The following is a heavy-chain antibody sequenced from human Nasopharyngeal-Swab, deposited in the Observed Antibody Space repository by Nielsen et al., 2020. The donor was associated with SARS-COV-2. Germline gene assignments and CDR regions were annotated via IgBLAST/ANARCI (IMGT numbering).Heavy chain of an antibody. Sequence: GESLKISCKGSGYSFTGYWIGWVRQMPGKGLEWMGIIYPGDSESRYSPSFQGQVTISADKSISTAYLQWSSLKASDTAMYYCVRPEGVATSFKYYFQYGMDVWGQGTMVTVPS. J-gene: IGHJ6*02. CDR1: GYSFTGYW. CDR2: IYPGDSES. D-gene: IGHD5-12*01. V-gene: IGHV5-51*01. CDR3: VRPEGVATSFKYYFQYGMDV.